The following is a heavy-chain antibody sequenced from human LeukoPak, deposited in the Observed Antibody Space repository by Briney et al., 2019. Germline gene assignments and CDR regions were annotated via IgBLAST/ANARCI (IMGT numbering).Heavy chain of an antibody. CDR2: IRYDGSNK. D-gene: IGHD4-17*01. Sequence: PGGSLRLSCAASGFTFSSYGMHWVRQAPGKGLEWVAFIRYDGSNKYYADSVKGRFTISRDNSKNTVYLQMNSLRAEDTAVYYCARKRRYGDYPLDYWGQGTLVTVSS. J-gene: IGHJ4*02. CDR3: ARKRRYGDYPLDY. V-gene: IGHV3-30*02. CDR1: GFTFSSYG.